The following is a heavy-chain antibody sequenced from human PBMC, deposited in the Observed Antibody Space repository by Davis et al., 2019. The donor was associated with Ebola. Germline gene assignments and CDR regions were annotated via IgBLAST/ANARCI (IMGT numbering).Heavy chain of an antibody. CDR2: IYYSGST. V-gene: IGHV4-39*07. J-gene: IGHJ3*02. D-gene: IGHD6-13*01. CDR1: GGSISSSSYY. Sequence: SETLSLTCTVSGGSISSSSYYWGWIRQPPGKGLEWIGSIYYSGSTYYNPSLKSRVTISVDTSKNQFSLKLSSVTAADTAVYYCARANGYSFKDAFDIWGQGTMVTVSS. CDR3: ARANGYSFKDAFDI.